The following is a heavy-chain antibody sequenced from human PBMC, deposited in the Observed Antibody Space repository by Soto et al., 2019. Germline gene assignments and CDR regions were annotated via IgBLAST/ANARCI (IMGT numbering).Heavy chain of an antibody. J-gene: IGHJ6*02. D-gene: IGHD6-6*01. CDR3: ARRGGSSAGYYYYAMDV. Sequence: QVQLQESGPGLVKPSQTLSLTCSFSSDSMNSGGYYWSWIRQHPGQGLAWIGYIYSNGDTYYNPSLKSRVTISVDTSNNRFSLNLTSVTAADTAVYYCARRGGSSAGYYYYAMDVWGQGTTVTVSS. CDR2: IYSNGDT. V-gene: IGHV4-31*03. CDR1: SDSMNSGGYY.